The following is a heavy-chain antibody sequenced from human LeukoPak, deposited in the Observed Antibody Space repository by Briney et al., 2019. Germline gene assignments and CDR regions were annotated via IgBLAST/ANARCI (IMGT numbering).Heavy chain of an antibody. Sequence: GGSLRLSCEASGFTLSIYWMSWVRQAPGKGLEWVANINQDGSEKYYVDSVKGRFTISRDNAKKSLYLQMNSLRVEDTAVYYCARGFDGYYGFDIWGQGTMVTVSS. CDR3: ARGFDGYYGFDI. CDR1: GFTLSIYW. J-gene: IGHJ3*02. D-gene: IGHD5-24*01. V-gene: IGHV3-7*05. CDR2: INQDGSEK.